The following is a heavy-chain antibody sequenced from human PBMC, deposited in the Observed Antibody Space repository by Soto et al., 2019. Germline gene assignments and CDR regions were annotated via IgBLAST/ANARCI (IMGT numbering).Heavy chain of an antibody. CDR3: ARGYRSSTSCQYYFDF. CDR2: INGGNGDT. D-gene: IGHD2-2*01. V-gene: IGHV1-3*01. J-gene: IGHJ4*02. Sequence: GASVKVSCKASGYTFTGYAIHWVRQAPGQRLEWMGWINGGNGDTKYSQKFQGRVTITRDTSASTAYMELTSLGSEDTAVYHCARGYRSSTSCQYYFDFWGQGNPVTVSS. CDR1: GYTFTGYA.